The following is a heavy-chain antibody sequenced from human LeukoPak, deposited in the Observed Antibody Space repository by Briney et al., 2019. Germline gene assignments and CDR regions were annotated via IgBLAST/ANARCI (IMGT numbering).Heavy chain of an antibody. CDR1: GGSISSSSYH. D-gene: IGHD1-26*01. CDR3: ARRSYHRASFDY. Sequence: SETLSLTCTVSGGSISSSSYHWGWIRQPPGKGLEWIGSIYYSGSTYYNPSLKSRVAISVDTSKNQFSLKLSSVTAADTAVYYCARRSYHRASFDYWGQGTLVTVSS. J-gene: IGHJ4*02. V-gene: IGHV4-39*07. CDR2: IYYSGST.